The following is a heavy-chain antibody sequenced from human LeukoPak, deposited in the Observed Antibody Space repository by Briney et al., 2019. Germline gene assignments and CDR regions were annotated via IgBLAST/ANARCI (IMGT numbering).Heavy chain of an antibody. Sequence: GESLKISCKGSGYSFTSFWIGWVRQMPGKGLEWMGIIYPGDSDTRYSPSFQGQVTISADKSISTAYLQWSSLKASDTAMYYCARGFYCGGDCCLDAFDIWGQGTMVTVSS. J-gene: IGHJ3*02. CDR1: GYSFTSFW. CDR2: IYPGDSDT. CDR3: ARGFYCGGDCCLDAFDI. D-gene: IGHD2-21*01. V-gene: IGHV5-51*01.